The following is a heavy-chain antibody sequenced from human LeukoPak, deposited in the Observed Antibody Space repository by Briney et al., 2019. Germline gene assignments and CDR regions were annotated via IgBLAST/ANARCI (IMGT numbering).Heavy chain of an antibody. V-gene: IGHV3-21*01. D-gene: IGHD5-24*01. CDR2: ITSSSSYI. CDR1: GFTLSSYS. J-gene: IGHJ4*02. Sequence: GGSLRLSCAASGFTLSSYSMNWVRQAPGKGLEWVSSITSSSSYIYYADSVKGRFTISRDNARNPVYLQMNSLRAEDTAVYCCAREGDGYNSPIDYWGQGTPVTVSS. CDR3: AREGDGYNSPIDY.